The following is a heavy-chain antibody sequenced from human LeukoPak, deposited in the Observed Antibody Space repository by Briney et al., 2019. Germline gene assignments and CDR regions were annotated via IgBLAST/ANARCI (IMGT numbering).Heavy chain of an antibody. CDR1: GGSISSGDFY. CDR2: IYYSEIT. J-gene: IGHJ4*02. D-gene: IGHD2-21*02. CDR3: ARLPVVVTAPNFDY. V-gene: IGHV4-30-4*01. Sequence: SETLSLTCTVSGGSISSGDFYWSWIRQPPGKGLEWIGYIYYSEITYYNPSLKSRVTISVDTSKNQFSLKLSSVTAADTAVYYCARLPVVVTAPNFDYWGQGTLVTVSS.